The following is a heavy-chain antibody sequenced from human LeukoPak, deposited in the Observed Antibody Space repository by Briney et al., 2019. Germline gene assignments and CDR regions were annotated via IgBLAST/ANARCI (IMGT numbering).Heavy chain of an antibody. V-gene: IGHV3-30*04. D-gene: IGHD3-10*01. CDR2: MSYDGTDK. Sequence: PGGSLRLSCAASGFTFNTYTIYWVRQAPGKGLEWVTLMSYDGTDKYYANSVKGRFTIFRDSSKNTLDLLMNSLRPEDTAVYYCASSGSYGYWGQGTLVTVSS. CDR1: GFTFNTYT. J-gene: IGHJ4*02. CDR3: ASSGSYGY.